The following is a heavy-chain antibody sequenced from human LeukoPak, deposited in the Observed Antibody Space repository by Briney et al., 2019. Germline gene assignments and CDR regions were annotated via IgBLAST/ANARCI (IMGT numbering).Heavy chain of an antibody. CDR1: GFTFSSYA. CDR2: INSDGSST. V-gene: IGHV3-74*01. J-gene: IGHJ4*02. Sequence: GGSLRLSCAASGFTFSSYAMHWVRHAPGKGLVWVSRINSDGSSTSYADSVKGRFTISRDNAKNTLYLQMNSLRAEDTAVYYCARESGLTMVRGTFDYWGQGTLVTVSS. CDR3: ARESGLTMVRGTFDY. D-gene: IGHD3-10*01.